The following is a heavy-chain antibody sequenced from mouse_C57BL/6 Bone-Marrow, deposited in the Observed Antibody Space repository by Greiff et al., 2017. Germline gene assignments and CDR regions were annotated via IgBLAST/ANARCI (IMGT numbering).Heavy chain of an antibody. Sequence: VQLQQSGAELVRPGASVTLSCKASGYTFTDYEMHWVKQTPVHGLEWIGAIDPETGGTAYNQKFKGKAILTADKSSSTAYMELRSLTSEDSAVYDCTRGIYYYGSFDYWGQGTTLTVSS. CDR2: IDPETGGT. V-gene: IGHV1-15*01. J-gene: IGHJ2*01. CDR1: GYTFTDYE. CDR3: TRGIYYYGSFDY. D-gene: IGHD1-1*01.